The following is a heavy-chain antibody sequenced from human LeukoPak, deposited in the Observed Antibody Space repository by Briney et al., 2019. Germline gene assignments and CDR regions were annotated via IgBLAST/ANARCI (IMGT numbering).Heavy chain of an antibody. Sequence: KPSETLSLTCTVSGGSISSYYWSWIRQPPGKGLEWIGYIYYSGSTNYNPSLKSRVTISVDTSKNQFSLKLSSVTAADTAVYYCARDNYYYYMDVWGKGTTVTVSS. CDR3: ARDNYYYYMDV. CDR1: GGSISSYY. J-gene: IGHJ6*03. CDR2: IYYSGST. V-gene: IGHV4-59*01.